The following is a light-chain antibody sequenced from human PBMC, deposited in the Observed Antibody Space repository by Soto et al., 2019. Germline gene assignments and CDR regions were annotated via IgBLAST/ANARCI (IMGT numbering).Light chain of an antibody. V-gene: IGLV1-40*01. Sequence: QSVLTQPPSVSGAPGQRVTISCTGSSSNIGAGYDVHWYQQLPGTAPKLLIYGNSNRPSGVPDRFSGSKSGTSASLAITGLQAEDEADYYCQSYDRSLSVWVFGGGTKRTGL. CDR2: GNS. CDR3: QSYDRSLSVWV. CDR1: SSNIGAGYD. J-gene: IGLJ3*02.